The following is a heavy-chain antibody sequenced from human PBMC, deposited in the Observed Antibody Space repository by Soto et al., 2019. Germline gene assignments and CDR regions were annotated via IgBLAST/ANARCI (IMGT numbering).Heavy chain of an antibody. CDR3: ARDLWGYCGTDCYPLDV. V-gene: IGHV4-59*01. Sequence: HSETLSLTCTVSGGSISGYYWSWIRQPPGKGLEWIGYMYKTGSTVYNPSFKSRVTISVDTSKNQFSLKLNSVTAADTAVYYCARDLWGYCGTDCYPLDVWGQGTTVTVS. CDR1: GGSISGYY. CDR2: MYKTGST. D-gene: IGHD2-21*02. J-gene: IGHJ6*02.